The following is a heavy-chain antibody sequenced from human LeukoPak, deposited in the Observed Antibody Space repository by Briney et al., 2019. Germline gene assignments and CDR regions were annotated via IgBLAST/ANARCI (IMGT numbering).Heavy chain of an antibody. V-gene: IGHV1-2*02. CDR3: TRVALRWLQDPDAFDI. CDR2: INPNSGGT. CDR1: GYTFTGYY. Sequence: ASVKVSCKASGYTFTGYYMHWVRQAPGQGLGWMGWINPNSGGTNYAQKFQGRVTMTRDTSISTAYMELSRLRSDDTAVYYCTRVALRWLQDPDAFDIWGQGTMVTVSS. D-gene: IGHD5-24*01. J-gene: IGHJ3*02.